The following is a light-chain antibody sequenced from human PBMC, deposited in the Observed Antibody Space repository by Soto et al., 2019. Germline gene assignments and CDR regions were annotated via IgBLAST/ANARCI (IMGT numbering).Light chain of an antibody. J-gene: IGKJ4*01. CDR2: AAF. CDR1: QGVSNW. CDR3: QQAKSVPFT. V-gene: IGKV1D-12*01. Sequence: DIQMTQSPSSVSANVGDRVTITCRASQGVSNWLAWYQQKPGKAPRLLIYAAFTLQGGVPSRFTGGASGTEFTLTINSLQPEDSATYYCQQAKSVPFTFGGGTKVDIK.